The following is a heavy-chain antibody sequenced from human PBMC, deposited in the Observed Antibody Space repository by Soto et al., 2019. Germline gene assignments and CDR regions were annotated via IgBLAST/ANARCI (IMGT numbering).Heavy chain of an antibody. V-gene: IGHV3-73*01. D-gene: IGHD2-15*01. CDR2: IRRKANSYAT. J-gene: IGHJ5*02. Sequence: VSLRLSAAASGFSFSGSGIHCVRQASWKGLEWIGHIRRKANSYATTYAASVKGRFTIFRDDSKNTAYLQMNSLKTDGTAMYYCSREGYCSGGGCYPRWFDPWGQGPLVTVSS. CDR3: SREGYCSGGGCYPRWFDP. CDR1: GFSFSGSG.